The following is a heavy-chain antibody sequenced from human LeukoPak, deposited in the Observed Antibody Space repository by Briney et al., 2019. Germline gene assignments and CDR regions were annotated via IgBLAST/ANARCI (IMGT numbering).Heavy chain of an antibody. J-gene: IGHJ5*02. V-gene: IGHV1-46*01. CDR1: GYTFTNYC. CDR2: INPTYGSP. Sequence: GASVKVSCKASGYTFTNYCMHWVRQAPGQGLEWMGIINPTYGSPIYAQTFEGRVTMTEDTSTDTAYMELSSLRSEDTAVYYCATSPPFEGIVVGDNWFDPWGQGTLVTVSS. CDR3: ATSPPFEGIVVGDNWFDP. D-gene: IGHD3-22*01.